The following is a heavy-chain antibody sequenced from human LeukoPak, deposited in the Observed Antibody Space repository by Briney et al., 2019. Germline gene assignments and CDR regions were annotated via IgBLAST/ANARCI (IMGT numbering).Heavy chain of an antibody. D-gene: IGHD6-13*01. CDR1: GFTVSSNY. V-gene: IGHV3-53*01. J-gene: IGHJ4*02. CDR3: ARGLVRIAREKSPFCLDY. CDR2: IYSGGST. Sequence: GGSLRLSCAASGFTVSSNYMSWVRQAPGKGLEWGSGIYSGGSTYYAGSVKGRFTISRDNSKNTLYLQMNSLRAEDTAVYYCARGLVRIAREKSPFCLDYWGQGTMVTVSS.